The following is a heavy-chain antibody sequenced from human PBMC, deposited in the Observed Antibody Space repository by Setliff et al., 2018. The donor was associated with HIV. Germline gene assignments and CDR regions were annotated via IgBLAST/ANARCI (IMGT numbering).Heavy chain of an antibody. D-gene: IGHD5-18*01. CDR3: ARDSLRGYNYDFFDT. CDR1: GYSFINYG. J-gene: IGHJ4*02. V-gene: IGHV1-18*01. CDR2: ISAYNGNT. Sequence: ASVKVSCKASGYSFINYGISWVRQAPGQGLEWMGWISAYNGNTNYAQRLQGRVTVTTDTSTSIVYLEMSSLRSEDTAVYFCARDSLRGYNYDFFDTWGQGTLVTVSS.